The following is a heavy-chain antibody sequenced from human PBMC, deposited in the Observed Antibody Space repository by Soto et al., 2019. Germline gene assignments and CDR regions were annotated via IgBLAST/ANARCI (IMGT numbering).Heavy chain of an antibody. CDR3: AREGRGAVAGRGTFDY. D-gene: IGHD6-19*01. CDR1: GGSISSGGYS. CDR2: IYHGGST. V-gene: IGHV4-30-2*01. J-gene: IGHJ4*02. Sequence: QLQLQESGSGLVKPSQTLSLTCAVSGGSISSGGYSWSWIRQPPGKGLEWIGYIYHGGSTYYNPSLEGGVTISVDRSKNQFSLKLGSVTAADTAVYYCAREGRGAVAGRGTFDYWGQGTLVTVSS.